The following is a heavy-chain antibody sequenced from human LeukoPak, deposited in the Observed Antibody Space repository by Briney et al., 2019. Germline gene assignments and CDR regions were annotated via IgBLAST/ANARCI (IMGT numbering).Heavy chain of an antibody. D-gene: IGHD3-22*01. V-gene: IGHV4-34*01. CDR3: ARWGISSADAFDI. CDR2: INHSGST. CDR1: GGSFSGYY. Sequence: PSETLSLTCAVYGGSFSGYYWSWIRQPPGKGLEWIGEINHSGSTNYNPSLKSRVTISVDTSKNQFSLKLSSVTAADTAVYYCARWGISSADAFDIWGQRTMVTISS. J-gene: IGHJ3*02.